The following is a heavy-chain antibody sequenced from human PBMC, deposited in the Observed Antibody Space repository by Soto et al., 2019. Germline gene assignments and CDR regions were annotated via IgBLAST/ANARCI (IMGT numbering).Heavy chain of an antibody. CDR1: GYTFTSYA. J-gene: IGHJ5*02. Sequence: QVQLVQSGAEVKKPGASVKVSCKASGYTFTSYAMHWVRQAPGQRLEWMGWINAGNGNTKYSQKFQGRVTITRDTSASTAYMELSSLRSEDTAVYYCARGQYYYGSGTSPNWFDPWGQGTLVTVSS. CDR3: ARGQYYYGSGTSPNWFDP. V-gene: IGHV1-3*01. CDR2: INAGNGNT. D-gene: IGHD3-10*01.